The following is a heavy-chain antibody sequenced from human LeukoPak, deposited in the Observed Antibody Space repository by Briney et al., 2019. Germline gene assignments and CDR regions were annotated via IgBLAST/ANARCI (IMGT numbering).Heavy chain of an antibody. CDR1: GGSISSYY. J-gene: IGHJ3*02. V-gene: IGHV4-59*01. Sequence: PSETLSLTCTVSGGSISSYYWSWIRQPPGKGLEWIGYIQNRGSTNYNPSLKSRVTLSVDASKNQFSLKLTSVTAADTAVYYCARDRPGIAVAGDAFDIWGQGTMVTVSS. D-gene: IGHD6-19*01. CDR2: IQNRGST. CDR3: ARDRPGIAVAGDAFDI.